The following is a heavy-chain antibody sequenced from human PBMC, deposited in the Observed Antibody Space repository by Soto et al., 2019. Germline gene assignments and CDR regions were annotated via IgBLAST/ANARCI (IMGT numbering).Heavy chain of an antibody. CDR1: GGTFSSYA. CDR2: IIPIFGTA. Sequence: SVKVSCKASGGTFSSYAISWVRQAPGQGLEWMGGIIPIFGTANYAQKFQGRDTITADKSTSTAYMELSSLRSEDTAVYYCAREKRYSGHERLSYYYGMDVWGQGTTVTVS. CDR3: AREKRYSGHERLSYYYGMDV. J-gene: IGHJ6*02. D-gene: IGHD5-12*01. V-gene: IGHV1-69*06.